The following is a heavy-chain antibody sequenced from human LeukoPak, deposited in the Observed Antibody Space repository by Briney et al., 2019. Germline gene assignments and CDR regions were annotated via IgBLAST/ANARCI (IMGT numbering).Heavy chain of an antibody. CDR2: INPDSGGS. Sequence: GASVKVSCKASGYTFTCYHMHWVRQAPGQGLEWMGWINPDSGGSNYAQKFQGRVTMTRDTSISTAHMELSRLRSDDTAVYYCARGGSGVYYYGSGIPDYWGQGTLVTVSS. V-gene: IGHV1-2*02. D-gene: IGHD3-10*01. CDR3: ARGGSGVYYYGSGIPDY. J-gene: IGHJ4*02. CDR1: GYTFTCYH.